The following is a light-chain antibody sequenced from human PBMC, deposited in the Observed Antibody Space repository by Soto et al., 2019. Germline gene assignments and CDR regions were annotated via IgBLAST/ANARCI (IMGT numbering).Light chain of an antibody. CDR1: QSVSSW. Sequence: DIQMTQSPSTLSASVGDRVTITCRASQSVSSWLAWYQQKPGEVPKLLIYKASSLESGVPSRFSGNGSGTEFTLTISSLQPDDFVTYYCQQYSRNPLTFGGGTKVEI. J-gene: IGKJ4*01. CDR2: KAS. CDR3: QQYSRNPLT. V-gene: IGKV1-5*03.